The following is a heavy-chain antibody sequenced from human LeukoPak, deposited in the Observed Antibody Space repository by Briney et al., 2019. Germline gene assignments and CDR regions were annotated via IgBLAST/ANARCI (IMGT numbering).Heavy chain of an antibody. J-gene: IGHJ5*02. CDR1: GGSISSSSYY. Sequence: SETLSLTCTVSGGSISSSSYYWGWIRQPPGKGLEWIGSIYYSGNTYYNPSLESRVTISVDTSKNQFSLKLSSVTAADTAVYYCARAYSSSWYFNWFDPWGQGTLVTVSS. V-gene: IGHV4-39*07. D-gene: IGHD6-13*01. CDR2: IYYSGNT. CDR3: ARAYSSSWYFNWFDP.